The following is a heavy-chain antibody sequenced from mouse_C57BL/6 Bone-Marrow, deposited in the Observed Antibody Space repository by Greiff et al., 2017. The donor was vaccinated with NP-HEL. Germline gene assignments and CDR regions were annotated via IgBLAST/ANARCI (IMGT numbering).Heavy chain of an antibody. CDR3: ASRGFAY. CDR2: IYPGSGST. D-gene: IGHD3-3*01. Sequence: QVHVKQPGAELVKPGASVKMSCKASGYTFTSYWITWVKQRPGQGLEWIGDIYPGSGSTNYNEKFKSKATLTVDTSSSTAYMQLSSLTSEDSAVYYCASRGFAYWGQGTLVTVSA. J-gene: IGHJ3*01. V-gene: IGHV1-55*01. CDR1: GYTFTSYW.